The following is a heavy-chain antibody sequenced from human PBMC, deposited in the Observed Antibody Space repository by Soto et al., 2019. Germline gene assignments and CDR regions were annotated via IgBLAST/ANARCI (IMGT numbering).Heavy chain of an antibody. V-gene: IGHV3-53*02. Sequence: EVQLVETGGGLIQPGGSLRLSCTASGFIVSNRYMNWVRQAPGKGLEWVSILYNGGSTYYADYVKGRFTISRDDSNNTVNLQMNNLRAEDTAIYYCARGRASGAFNAFDIWGRGTMVSVSS. J-gene: IGHJ3*02. CDR3: ARGRASGAFNAFDI. CDR1: GFIVSNRY. CDR2: LYNGGST. D-gene: IGHD5-12*01.